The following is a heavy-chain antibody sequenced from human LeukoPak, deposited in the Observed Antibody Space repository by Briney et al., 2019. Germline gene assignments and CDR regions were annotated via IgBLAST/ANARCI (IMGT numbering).Heavy chain of an antibody. Sequence: PSQTLSLTCTVSGGSISSGDYFWSWFRQSPGEGLEWIGYIYYSGRTSCSPSLESRVTISLDTSENQFSLKVNTVTAADTAVYYCARAVGYGDSNFDYWGQGTLVTVSS. J-gene: IGHJ4*02. V-gene: IGHV4-30-4*01. CDR2: IYYSGRT. CDR3: ARAVGYGDSNFDY. CDR1: GGSISSGDYF. D-gene: IGHD4-17*01.